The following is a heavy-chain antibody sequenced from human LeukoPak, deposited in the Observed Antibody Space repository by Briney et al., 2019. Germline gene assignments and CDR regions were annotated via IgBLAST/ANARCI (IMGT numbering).Heavy chain of an antibody. Sequence: SETLSLTCTVSGGSISSYYWTWIRQPPGKGLEWIGYIYNSGSTNYNPSLKSRVTISVDTSKNQFSLKLSSVTAADTAVYYCARVRVAAAGIDYWGQGTLVTVSS. V-gene: IGHV4-59*01. CDR1: GGSISSYY. CDR2: IYNSGST. J-gene: IGHJ4*02. CDR3: ARVRVAAAGIDY. D-gene: IGHD6-13*01.